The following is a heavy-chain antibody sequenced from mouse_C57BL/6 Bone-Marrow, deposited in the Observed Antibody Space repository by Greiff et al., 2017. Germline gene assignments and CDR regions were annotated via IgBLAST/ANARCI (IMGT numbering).Heavy chain of an antibody. J-gene: IGHJ2*01. CDR3: ARGHSNYGGYFDF. CDR1: GYTFTSYT. CDR2: FNPSSGYT. Sequence: LVESGAELARPGASVKMSCKASGYTFTSYTMHWVKQRPGQGLEWIGYFNPSSGYTKYNQKFKDKATLTADKSSSTAYMQLSSLTSEDSAVYYCARGHSNYGGYFDFWGQGTTLTVSS. V-gene: IGHV1-4*01. D-gene: IGHD2-5*01.